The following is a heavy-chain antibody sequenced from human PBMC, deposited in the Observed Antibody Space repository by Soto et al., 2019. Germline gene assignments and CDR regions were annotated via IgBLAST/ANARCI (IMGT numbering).Heavy chain of an antibody. CDR3: ANPNNGKYLGYFQY. J-gene: IGHJ4*02. Sequence: QVQLVESGGGVVQPGRSLRLSCAASGFTFSNYDMHWVRQAPGKGLEWVALISYDGDNEYYAESVKGRLTISRDNSKNTLYLQMDSLRTEDTAVYYCANPNNGKYLGYFQYWGQGTLVTVSS. CDR1: GFTFSNYD. V-gene: IGHV3-30*18. D-gene: IGHD3-9*01. CDR2: ISYDGDNE.